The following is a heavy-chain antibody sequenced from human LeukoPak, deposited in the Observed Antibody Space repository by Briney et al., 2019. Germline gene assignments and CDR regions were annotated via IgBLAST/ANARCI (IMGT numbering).Heavy chain of an antibody. V-gene: IGHV6-1*01. J-gene: IGHJ4*02. Sequence: SQTLSLTCAISGDSVSTNSAAWHWLRQSPSRGLEWLGRTYYRSKYYFDYAVSVKSRITINPDTSKNHFSLQLSSVTPEDTAVYYCARERLHDYSRTLDYWGQGTLVTGSS. D-gene: IGHD4-11*01. CDR2: TYYRSKYYF. CDR1: GDSVSTNSAA. CDR3: ARERLHDYSRTLDY.